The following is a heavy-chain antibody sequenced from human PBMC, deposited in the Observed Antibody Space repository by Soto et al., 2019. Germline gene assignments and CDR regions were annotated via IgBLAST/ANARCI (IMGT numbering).Heavy chain of an antibody. D-gene: IGHD6-13*01. CDR1: GFTFSSYS. J-gene: IGHJ4*02. V-gene: IGHV3-21*01. Sequence: EVQLVESGGGLVKPGGSLRLSCAASGFTFSSYSMNWVRQAPGKGLEWVSSISSSSSYIYYADSVKGRFTISRDNAKNSLYLQMNSLRAEDTAVYYCARDTDWAYRSSWYYFDYCGQGTLVTVSS. CDR2: ISSSSSYI. CDR3: ARDTDWAYRSSWYYFDY.